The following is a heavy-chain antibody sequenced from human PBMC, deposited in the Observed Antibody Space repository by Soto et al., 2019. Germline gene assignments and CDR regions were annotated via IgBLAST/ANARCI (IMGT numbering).Heavy chain of an antibody. V-gene: IGHV1-2*04. CDR2: INPNSGGT. J-gene: IGHJ6*02. Sequence: GASVKVSCKASGYTFTGYYMHWVRQAPGQGLEWMGWINPNSGGTNYAQKFQGWVTMTRDTSISTAYMELSRLRSDDTAVYYCARDTAVAGTSDCYYYGMDVWGRGTTVTVSS. CDR3: ARDTAVAGTSDCYYYGMDV. D-gene: IGHD6-19*01. CDR1: GYTFTGYY.